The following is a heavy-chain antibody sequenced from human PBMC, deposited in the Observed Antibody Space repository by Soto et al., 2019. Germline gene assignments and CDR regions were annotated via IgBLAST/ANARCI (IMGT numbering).Heavy chain of an antibody. CDR3: AKRGGGYSGYDANYYYYYYMDV. CDR2: ISGSGGST. J-gene: IGHJ6*03. V-gene: IGHV3-23*01. Sequence: EVQLLESGGGLVQSGGSLRLSCAASGFTFSSYAMSWVRQAPGKGLEWVSAISGSGGSTNYADSVEGRFTISRDNSKNSLYLQMNSLRAEDTAVYYCAKRGGGYSGYDANYYYYYYMDVWGKGTTVTVSS. CDR1: GFTFSSYA. D-gene: IGHD5-12*01.